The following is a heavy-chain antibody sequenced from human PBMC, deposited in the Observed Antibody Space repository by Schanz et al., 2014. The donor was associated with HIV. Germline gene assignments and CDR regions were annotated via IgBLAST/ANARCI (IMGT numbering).Heavy chain of an antibody. J-gene: IGHJ6*02. Sequence: QLQLVESGGGVVQPGRSQRLSCAASGFTFRRHGMHWVRQAPGKGLEWVTFISYDGSNKYYADSVKGRFTISRDNSKNTLYLQMNSLRAEDTAVYHCAKVARWDYYNMDVWGQGTTVTVSS. CDR3: AKVARWDYYNMDV. V-gene: IGHV3-30*18. CDR2: ISYDGSNK. CDR1: GFTFRRHG.